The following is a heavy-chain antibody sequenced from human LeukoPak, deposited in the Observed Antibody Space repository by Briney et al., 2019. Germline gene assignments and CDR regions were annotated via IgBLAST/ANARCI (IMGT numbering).Heavy chain of an antibody. CDR1: GASISSYY. CDR3: ARHRSPSSLSFFDI. D-gene: IGHD2-2*01. Sequence: SETLSLTCTVSGASISSYYWSWIRQPPGKGLEWIGYIYTSETTNFNPALRSRGTISIDTSKNQVSLRLSSVTAADTALYYCARHRSPSSLSFFDIWGQGMLVIVSS. J-gene: IGHJ4*02. CDR2: IYTSETT. V-gene: IGHV4-4*09.